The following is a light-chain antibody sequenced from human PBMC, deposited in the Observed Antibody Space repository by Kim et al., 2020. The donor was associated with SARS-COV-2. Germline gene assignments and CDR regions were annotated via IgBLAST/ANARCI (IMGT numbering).Light chain of an antibody. Sequence: QSVLTQPASVSGSPGQSITISCTGTSSDVGGYNYVSWYQQHPGKAPKLMIYDVSNRPSGVSNRFSGSKSGNTASLTISGLQAEDEADYYCSSYTSSSRLFGTGTKVTV. CDR3: SSYTSSSRL. CDR2: DVS. CDR1: SSDVGGYNY. J-gene: IGLJ1*01. V-gene: IGLV2-14*03.